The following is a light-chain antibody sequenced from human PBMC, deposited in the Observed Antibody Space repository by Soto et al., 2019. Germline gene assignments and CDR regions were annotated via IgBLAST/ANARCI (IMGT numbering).Light chain of an antibody. Sequence: QSVLTQPPSMSGAPGQRVTISCTGSNSNIGAGFEVHWYQQVPGTAPRLLISGDNNRPSGVPDRFSGSKSGTTASLAITGLQAEDEADYYCQSYDNSDLSAPNVFGTGAKVTVL. J-gene: IGLJ1*01. CDR2: GDN. CDR1: NSNIGAGFE. V-gene: IGLV1-40*01. CDR3: QSYDNSDLSAPNV.